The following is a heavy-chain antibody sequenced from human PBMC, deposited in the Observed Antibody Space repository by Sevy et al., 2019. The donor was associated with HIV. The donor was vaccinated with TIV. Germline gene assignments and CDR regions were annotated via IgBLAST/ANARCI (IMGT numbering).Heavy chain of an antibody. Sequence: ASVKVSCKVSGYTLSELSMHWVRQPPGKGLEWMGRFDPDDGEKIYAQRFQRRVTMTEDTSADTAYMELSSLRSEDTAMYYCATAREYYSDNSGYLDYWGQGTPVTVSS. D-gene: IGHD3-22*01. CDR2: FDPDDGEK. V-gene: IGHV1-24*01. CDR1: GYTLSELS. J-gene: IGHJ4*02. CDR3: ATAREYYSDNSGYLDY.